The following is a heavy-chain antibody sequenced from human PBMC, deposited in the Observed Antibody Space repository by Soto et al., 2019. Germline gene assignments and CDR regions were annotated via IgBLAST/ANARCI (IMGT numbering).Heavy chain of an antibody. CDR2: IRSKANSYAT. V-gene: IGHV3-73*01. D-gene: IGHD3-3*01. CDR1: GFTFSGSA. CDR3: TREYYDFWSGGIDP. Sequence: GGSLRLSCAASGFTFSGSAMHWVRQASGKGLEWVGRIRSKANSYATAYAASVKGRFTISRDDSKNTAYLQMNSLKTEDTAVYYCTREYYDFWSGGIDPWGQGTLVTVSS. J-gene: IGHJ5*02.